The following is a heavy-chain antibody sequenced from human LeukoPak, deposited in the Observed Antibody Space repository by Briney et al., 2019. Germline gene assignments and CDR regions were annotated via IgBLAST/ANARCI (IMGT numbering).Heavy chain of an antibody. V-gene: IGHV4-34*01. CDR2: INHSGST. J-gene: IGHJ6*03. CDR3: ARGGEYYDILTRQTYYYHYMDV. D-gene: IGHD3-9*01. Sequence: SETLSLTCAVYVESFNVYYWSWIRQPPGKGLEWIGEINHSGSTNYNPSLKSRVTLSLDTSKNQFSLKLSSVTAADTAVYYCARGGEYYDILTRQTYYYHYMDVWGKGTTVTVSS. CDR1: VESFNVYY.